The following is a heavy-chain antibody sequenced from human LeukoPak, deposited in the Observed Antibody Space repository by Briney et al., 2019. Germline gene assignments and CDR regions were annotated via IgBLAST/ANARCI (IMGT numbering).Heavy chain of an antibody. D-gene: IGHD1-26*01. CDR3: ARDVGATSYYYYYMDV. Sequence: ASVKVSCKASGYTFTIYYMHWVRQAPGQGLEWMGIINPSGGSTSYAQKFQGRVTMTRDMSTSTVYMELSSLRSEDTAVYYCARDVGATSYYYYYMDVWGKGTTVTVSS. J-gene: IGHJ6*03. CDR2: INPSGGST. CDR1: GYTFTIYY. V-gene: IGHV1-46*01.